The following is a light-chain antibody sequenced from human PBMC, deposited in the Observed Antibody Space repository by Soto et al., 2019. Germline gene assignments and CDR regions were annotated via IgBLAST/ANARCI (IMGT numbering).Light chain of an antibody. V-gene: IGKV3-15*01. CDR2: GAS. CDR1: QSVSSN. Sequence: ELVMTQSPATLSVSPGERATLSCSASQSVSSNLACYQQKPGQAPRLLIYGASTRATGIAARFSGSGSGTDFTLTISRLEPEDFAVYYCQQYGSSPWTFGQGTKVDIK. J-gene: IGKJ1*01. CDR3: QQYGSSPWT.